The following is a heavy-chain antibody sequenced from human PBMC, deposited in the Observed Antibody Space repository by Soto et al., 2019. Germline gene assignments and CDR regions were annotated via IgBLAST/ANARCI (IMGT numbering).Heavy chain of an antibody. CDR3: ARDLQWRDYGGNSKPSGMDV. V-gene: IGHV4-59*01. CDR1: GGSISSYY. Sequence: NPSETLSLTCTVSGGSISSYYWSWIRQPPGKGLEWIGYIYYSGSTNYNPSLKSRVTISVDTSKNQFSLKLSSVTAADTAVYYCARDLQWRDYGGNSKPSGMDVWGQGTTVTVSS. J-gene: IGHJ6*02. D-gene: IGHD4-17*01. CDR2: IYYSGST.